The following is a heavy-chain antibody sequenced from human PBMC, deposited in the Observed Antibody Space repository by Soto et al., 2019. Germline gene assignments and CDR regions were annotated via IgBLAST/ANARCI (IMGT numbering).Heavy chain of an antibody. V-gene: IGHV4-34*12. CDR1: GGSFSAYY. Sequence: SETLSLTCAVSGGSFSAYYWTWIRQPPGKGLEWIGEILHSGSANYNSSLRGRVTISVDSSTNQFSLTLRSLTAADTAVYFCARQVPAAVGLGWFDSWGQGTLVTVSS. CDR2: ILHSGSA. D-gene: IGHD2-2*01. CDR3: ARQVPAAVGLGWFDS. J-gene: IGHJ5*01.